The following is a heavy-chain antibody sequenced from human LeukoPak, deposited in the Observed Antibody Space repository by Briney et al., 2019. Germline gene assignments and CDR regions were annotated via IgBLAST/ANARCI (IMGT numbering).Heavy chain of an antibody. CDR2: IYYSGST. CDR1: GGSISSYY. Sequence: PSETLSLTCTVSGGSISSYYWSWIRQPPGKGLEWIGYIYYSGSTYYNPSLKSRVTISVDTSKNQFSLKLSSVTAADTAVYYCARGAIWFGELSNFDYWGQGTLVTVSS. CDR3: ARGAIWFGELSNFDY. V-gene: IGHV4-59*12. D-gene: IGHD3-10*01. J-gene: IGHJ4*02.